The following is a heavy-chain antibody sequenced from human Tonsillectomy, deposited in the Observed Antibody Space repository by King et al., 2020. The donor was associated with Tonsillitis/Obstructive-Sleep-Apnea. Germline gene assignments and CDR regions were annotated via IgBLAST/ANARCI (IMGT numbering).Heavy chain of an antibody. CDR1: GFTFSSYS. V-gene: IGHV3-48*02. Sequence: VQLVESGGGLVQPGGSLRLSCAASGFTFSSYSMNWVRQAPGKGLEWVSYISSSSSTIYYADSVKGRFFISRNNAKNSLYLQRNSLRDEDTAVYYCPRDPHSHDFWSGYYPYYYYYMDVWGKGTTVTVSS. D-gene: IGHD3-3*01. CDR3: PRDPHSHDFWSGYYPYYYYYMDV. J-gene: IGHJ6*03. CDR2: ISSSSSTI.